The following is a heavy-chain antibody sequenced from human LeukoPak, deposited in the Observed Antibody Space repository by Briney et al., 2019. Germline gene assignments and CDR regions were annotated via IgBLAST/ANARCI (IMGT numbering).Heavy chain of an antibody. D-gene: IGHD1-26*01. J-gene: IGHJ4*02. CDR1: GFTFSSYG. V-gene: IGHV3-33*06. Sequence: PGGSLRLAWAASGFTFSSYGMHWVRQAPGKGLEWVAVIWYDGSNKYYADSVKGRFTISRDNSKNTLYLQMNSLRAEDTAVYYCAKPRWELYYFDYWGQGTLVTVSS. CDR2: IWYDGSNK. CDR3: AKPRWELYYFDY.